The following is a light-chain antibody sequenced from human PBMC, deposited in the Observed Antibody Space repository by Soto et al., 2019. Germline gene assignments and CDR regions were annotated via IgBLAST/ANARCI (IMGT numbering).Light chain of an antibody. J-gene: IGKJ5*01. CDR2: KAS. CDR1: QRISSW. CDR3: QQYLSYPIT. V-gene: IGKV1-5*03. Sequence: DIQMTQSPSTLSASVGDIVTITCRASQRISSWCAWYQQKAGNAPKSLIYKASSLESGVPSRFSGSGSGTEFTLTISSLQPDDVATYYCQQYLSYPITFGQETRLEIK.